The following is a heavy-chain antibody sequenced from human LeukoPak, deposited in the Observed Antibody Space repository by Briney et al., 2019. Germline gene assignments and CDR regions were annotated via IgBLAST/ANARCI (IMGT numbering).Heavy chain of an antibody. J-gene: IGHJ1*01. CDR2: IYYSGST. CDR1: GGSISSGGYY. Sequence: SQTLSLTCTVSGGSISSGGYYWSWIRQHPGKGLEWIGYIYYSGSTYYNPSLKSRVTISVDTSKNQFSLKLSSVTAADTAVYYCARHAPQVPLGIAAAGTGYFQHWGQGTLVTASS. CDR3: ARHAPQVPLGIAAAGTGYFQH. V-gene: IGHV4-31*03. D-gene: IGHD6-13*01.